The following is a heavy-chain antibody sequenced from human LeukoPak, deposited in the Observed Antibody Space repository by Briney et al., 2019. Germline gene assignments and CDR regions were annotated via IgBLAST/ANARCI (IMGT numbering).Heavy chain of an antibody. CDR2: IIPIFGTA. Sequence: ASVKLSCKASGGTFSSYAISWVRQAPGQGLEWMGRIIPIFGTANYAQKFQGRVTITTYESTSTAYMELSSLRSEDTAVYYCARYLVGASQFDIWGQETMVTVS. J-gene: IGHJ3*02. V-gene: IGHV1-69*05. CDR3: ARYLVGASQFDI. D-gene: IGHD1-26*01. CDR1: GGTFSSYA.